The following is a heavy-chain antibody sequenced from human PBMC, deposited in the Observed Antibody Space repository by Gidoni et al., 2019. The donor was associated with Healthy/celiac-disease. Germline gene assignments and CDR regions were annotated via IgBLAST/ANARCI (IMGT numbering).Heavy chain of an antibody. CDR2: ISGSGGST. Sequence: EVQPLESGGGLVQPGGSLRLSCAAPGFPFSSYAMRWVRQGPGKGLEWVSAISGSGGSTYYADSVKGRFTISRDNSKNTLYLQMNSLRAEDTAVYYCAKEEGDCYLDYWGQGTLVTVSS. V-gene: IGHV3-23*01. D-gene: IGHD2-21*02. CDR1: GFPFSSYA. CDR3: AKEEGDCYLDY. J-gene: IGHJ4*02.